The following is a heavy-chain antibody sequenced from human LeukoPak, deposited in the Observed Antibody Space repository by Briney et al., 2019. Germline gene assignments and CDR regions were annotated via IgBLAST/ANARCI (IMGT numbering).Heavy chain of an antibody. CDR1: GFTFSSYA. CDR2: ISYDGSKK. J-gene: IGHJ4*02. D-gene: IGHD4-17*01. CDR3: ARENYGDHYFDY. V-gene: IGHV3-30-3*01. Sequence: GMCPRLSCAASGFTFSSYAMHWVRQAPGKGLEWVAVISYDGSKKYYADSVKGRFTISRDNSKNTLYLQMNSLRAEDTAVYYCARENYGDHYFDYWGQGTLVTVSS.